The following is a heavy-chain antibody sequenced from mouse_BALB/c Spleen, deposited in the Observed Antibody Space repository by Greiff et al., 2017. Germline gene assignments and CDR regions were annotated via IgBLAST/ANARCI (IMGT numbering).Heavy chain of an antibody. D-gene: IGHD1-2*01. V-gene: IGHV2-4-1*01. CDR2: IWSGGST. Sequence: VKLVESGPGLVQPSQSLSITCTVSGFSLTSYGVHWVRQSPGKGLEWLGVIWSGGSTDYNAAFISRLSISKDNSKSQVFFKMNSLQADDTAIYYCARNPPSLLRGAMDYWGQGTSVTVSS. CDR1: GFSLTSYG. CDR3: ARNPPSLLRGAMDY. J-gene: IGHJ4*01.